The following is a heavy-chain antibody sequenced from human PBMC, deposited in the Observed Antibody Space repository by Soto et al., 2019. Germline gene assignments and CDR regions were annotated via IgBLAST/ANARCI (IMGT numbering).Heavy chain of an antibody. CDR2: ISGSGDGT. CDR1: GFTFSSDA. Sequence: EVQLLESGGGLVQPGVSLRLSCAASGFTFSSDAMTWVRQAPGKGLEWVSAISGSGDGTYYTDSVKGRFSISRDNSKNPLYLQMHSLRAEDTAVYYCASGRGRYFYYGMDVWGQGTTVNVSS. CDR3: ASGRGRYFYYGMDV. J-gene: IGHJ6*02. D-gene: IGHD1-26*01. V-gene: IGHV3-23*01.